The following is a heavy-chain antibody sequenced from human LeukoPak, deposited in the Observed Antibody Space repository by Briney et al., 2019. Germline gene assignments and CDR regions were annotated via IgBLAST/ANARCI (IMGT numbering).Heavy chain of an antibody. V-gene: IGHV3-15*01. CDR3: GTGKSA. Sequence: GGPLRLSCAASGFTFSNTWMTWVRQAPGKGLEWVGRIKSKTDGGTTDYAAPVKGRFTVARDDSTNMLYLQMNSLKTEDTAVYYCGTGKSAWGQGTLVTVSS. CDR2: IKSKTDGGTT. CDR1: GFTFSNTW. J-gene: IGHJ5*02.